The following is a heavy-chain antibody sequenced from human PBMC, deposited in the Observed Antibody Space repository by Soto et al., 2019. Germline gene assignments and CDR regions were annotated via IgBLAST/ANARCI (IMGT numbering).Heavy chain of an antibody. CDR3: AKGKGFAGHGSSVDY. CDR2: ISYDGSNK. J-gene: IGHJ4*02. Sequence: QVQLVESGGGVVQPGRSLRLSCAASGFTFSSYGMHWVRQAPGKGLEWVAVISYDGSNKYYADSVKGRFTISRDNSKNTLYLQMNSLRAEDTAVYYCAKGKGFAGHGSSVDYWGQGTLVTVSS. D-gene: IGHD6-13*01. V-gene: IGHV3-30*18. CDR1: GFTFSSYG.